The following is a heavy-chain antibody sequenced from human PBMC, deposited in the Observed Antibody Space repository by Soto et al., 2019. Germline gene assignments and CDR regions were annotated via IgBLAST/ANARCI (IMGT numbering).Heavy chain of an antibody. CDR3: ASGYYDSSPYYYYGMDV. CDR1: GRSISSGDYY. V-gene: IGHV4-31*03. Sequence: SETLSLTCTVSGRSISSGDYYWSWIRQHPGKGLEWIGYISYSGRTYYNSSLKSRVTISGDTSKNQFSLKLSSVTVADTAVYYCASGYYDSSPYYYYGMDVWGQGTTVTVSS. D-gene: IGHD3-22*01. CDR2: ISYSGRT. J-gene: IGHJ6*02.